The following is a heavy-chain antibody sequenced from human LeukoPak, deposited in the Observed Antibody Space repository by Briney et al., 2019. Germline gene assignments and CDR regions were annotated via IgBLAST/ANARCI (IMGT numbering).Heavy chain of an antibody. CDR3: AKDASGSYYYFDY. J-gene: IGHJ4*02. V-gene: IGHV3-23*01. D-gene: IGHD1-26*01. Sequence: GGSLRLSCAASEFTFSSYAMSWVRQAPGKGLEWVSAISGSGGSTYYADSVKGRFTISRDNSKNTLYLQMNSLGAEDTAVYYCAKDASGSYYYFDYWGQGTLVTVSS. CDR2: ISGSGGST. CDR1: EFTFSSYA.